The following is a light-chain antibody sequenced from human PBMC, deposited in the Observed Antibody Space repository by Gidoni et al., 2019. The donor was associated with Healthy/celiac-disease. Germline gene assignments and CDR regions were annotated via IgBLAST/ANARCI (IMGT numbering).Light chain of an antibody. J-gene: IGKJ1*01. CDR2: DAS. V-gene: IGKV1-33*01. CDR3: QQYDNLPWT. CDR1: QDISNY. Sequence: EIQMTPSPSSLSAAVGDRVTITCQASQDISNYLNWYQQKPGKAPKPLIYDASNLEKGVLSRFSGSGSVTDFTFTISSLQPEDIATYYCQQYDNLPWTFGQGTKVEIK.